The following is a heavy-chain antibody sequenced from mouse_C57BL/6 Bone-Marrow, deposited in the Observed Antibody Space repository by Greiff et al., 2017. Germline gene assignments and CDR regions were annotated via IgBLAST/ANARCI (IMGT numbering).Heavy chain of an antibody. V-gene: IGHV1-85*01. CDR1: GYTFTSYD. J-gene: IGHJ1*03. D-gene: IGHD2-3*01. CDR2: IYPGDGST. CDR3: AREGYGYYDWYFDD. Sequence: VMLVESGPELVKPGASVKLSCKASGYTFTSYDINWVKQRPGQGLEWIGWIYPGDGSTKYTEKFKGKATLTVDTSSSTAYMELHSLTSEASAVYFCAREGYGYYDWYFDDWGTGTTVTVSS.